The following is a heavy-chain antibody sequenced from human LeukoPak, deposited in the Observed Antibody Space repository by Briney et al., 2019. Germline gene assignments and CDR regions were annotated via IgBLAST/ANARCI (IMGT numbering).Heavy chain of an antibody. V-gene: IGHV4-39*07. Sequence: SETLSLTCTVSGGSISSSSYYWGWIRQPPGKGLEWIGSIYYSGSTYYNPSLKSRVTISVDTSKNQFSLKLSSVTAADTAVYYCARARYSNYYYYYYYMDVWGKGTTVTIS. CDR1: GGSISSSSYY. CDR2: IYYSGST. CDR3: ARARYSNYYYYYYYMDV. D-gene: IGHD2-21*01. J-gene: IGHJ6*03.